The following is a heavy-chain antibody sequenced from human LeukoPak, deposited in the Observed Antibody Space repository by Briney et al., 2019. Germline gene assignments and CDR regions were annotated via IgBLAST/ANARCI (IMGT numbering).Heavy chain of an antibody. Sequence: ASVKVSCKASGYTVAAYYIHWARQAPGQGLEWMGWINPNTGGPYYPQKFQGKVTMTWDSSVNTAYMELTSVTSDDTAIYYCARHRNSQTAGAGDYWGQGTLVTVSS. CDR3: ARHRNSQTAGAGDY. V-gene: IGHV1-2*02. CDR1: GYTVAAYY. J-gene: IGHJ4*02. CDR2: INPNTGGP. D-gene: IGHD1-26*01.